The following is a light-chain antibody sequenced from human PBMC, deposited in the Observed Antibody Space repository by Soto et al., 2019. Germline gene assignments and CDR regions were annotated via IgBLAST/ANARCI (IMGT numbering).Light chain of an antibody. Sequence: QSALTQPPSASGSPGQSVTISCTGTSSDVGAYNYVSWYQQPAGKAPKLVIYEVTKRPSGVPDRFSGSKSANTASLTVSGLHAEDEADYYGSSFASSNTWVFGGGTKVTVL. J-gene: IGLJ3*02. CDR2: EVT. V-gene: IGLV2-8*01. CDR3: SSFASSNTWV. CDR1: SSDVGAYNY.